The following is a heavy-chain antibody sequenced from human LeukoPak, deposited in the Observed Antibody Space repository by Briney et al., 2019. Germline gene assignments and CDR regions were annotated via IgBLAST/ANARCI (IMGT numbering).Heavy chain of an antibody. Sequence: PGGSLRLSCAASGFTFDDYAMHWVRQAPGKGLEWVSLISGDGGSTYYADSVKGRFTISRDNSKNTLYLQMNSLRAEDTAVYYCAKHYGDYVMDYWGQGTLVTVSS. D-gene: IGHD4-17*01. CDR3: AKHYGDYVMDY. V-gene: IGHV3-43*02. J-gene: IGHJ4*02. CDR1: GFTFDDYA. CDR2: ISGDGGST.